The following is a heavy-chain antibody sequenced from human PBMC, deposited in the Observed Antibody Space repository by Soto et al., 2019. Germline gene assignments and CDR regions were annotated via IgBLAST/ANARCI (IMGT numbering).Heavy chain of an antibody. CDR1: GFTLSGYA. V-gene: IGHV3-23*01. CDR3: AKFSVSYYDRFNWFDP. CDR2: ISGSGGST. Sequence: GGSLRLSCAASGFTLSGYAMDWVRQAPGEGQGLRRGLKWVSAISGSGGSTYYADSVKGRFTISRDNSKNTLYLQMNSLRAEDTAVYYCAKFSVSYYDRFNWFDPWGQGTLVTVSS. D-gene: IGHD3-22*01. J-gene: IGHJ5*02.